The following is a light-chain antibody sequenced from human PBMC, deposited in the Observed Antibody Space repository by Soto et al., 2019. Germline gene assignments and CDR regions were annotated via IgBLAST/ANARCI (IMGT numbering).Light chain of an antibody. CDR2: GAS. CDR1: QSVSSSY. CDR3: QEYESSPKP. J-gene: IGKJ1*01. V-gene: IGKV3-20*01. Sequence: DILLAQSTGTLYFSPGERATLSCRASQSVSSSYLAWYQQKPGQAPRLLIYGASSRATGIPDRFSGSGSGTDFTLTISRLEPEDFAVYYCQEYESSPKPFGQGTKVDIK.